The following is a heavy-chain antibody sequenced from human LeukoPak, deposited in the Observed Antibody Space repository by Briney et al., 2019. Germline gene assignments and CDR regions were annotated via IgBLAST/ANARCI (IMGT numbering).Heavy chain of an antibody. CDR2: ISGSGGTT. CDR3: EMPPFDY. V-gene: IGHV3-23*01. CDR1: GFTVSSYA. Sequence: NPGGSLRLSCAASGFTVSSYAMSWVRQAPGKGLEWVSAISGSGGTTYYADSVKGRFTISRTNSKNTLYLQMNSLRAEDTAVYYCEMPPFDYWGEGTLVTVSS. J-gene: IGHJ4*02.